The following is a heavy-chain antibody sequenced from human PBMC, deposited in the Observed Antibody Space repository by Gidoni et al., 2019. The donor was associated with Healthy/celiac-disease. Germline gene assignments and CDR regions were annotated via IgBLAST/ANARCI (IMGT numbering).Heavy chain of an antibody. V-gene: IGHV1-46*01. J-gene: IGHJ6*02. CDR3: ARSAITIFGVVIMPYYYYGMDV. Sequence: NPSGGSTSYAQKFQGRVTMTRDTSTSTVYMELSSLRSEDTAVYYCARSAITIFGVVIMPYYYYGMDVWGQGTTVTVSS. D-gene: IGHD3-3*01. CDR2: NPSGGST.